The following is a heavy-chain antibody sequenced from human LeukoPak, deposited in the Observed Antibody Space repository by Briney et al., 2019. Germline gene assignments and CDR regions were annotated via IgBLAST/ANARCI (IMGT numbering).Heavy chain of an antibody. V-gene: IGHV1-2*02. CDR3: ARDGNYCSGGSCYLDYYYMDV. Sequence: ASVKVSCKASGYTFTGYYMHWVRQAPGQGLEWMGWINPNSGGTNYAQKFQGRVTMTRDTSISTAYMELSRLRSDDTAVYYCARDGNYCSGGSCYLDYYYMDVWAKGPRSPSP. J-gene: IGHJ6*03. D-gene: IGHD2-15*01. CDR2: INPNSGGT. CDR1: GYTFTGYY.